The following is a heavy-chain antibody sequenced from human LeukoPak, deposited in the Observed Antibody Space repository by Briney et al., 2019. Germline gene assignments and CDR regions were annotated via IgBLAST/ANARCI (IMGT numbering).Heavy chain of an antibody. V-gene: IGHV4-4*07. CDR3: ARGVVPAPYFQH. CDR1: GGSISSYY. Sequence: SETLSLTCTISGGSISSYYWSWIRQPAGKGLEWIGRIYISGSTNYNPSLKSRVTISVDRSKNQFSLKLSSVTAADTAVYYCARGVVPAPYFQHWGQGTLVTVSS. D-gene: IGHD2-2*01. J-gene: IGHJ1*01. CDR2: IYISGST.